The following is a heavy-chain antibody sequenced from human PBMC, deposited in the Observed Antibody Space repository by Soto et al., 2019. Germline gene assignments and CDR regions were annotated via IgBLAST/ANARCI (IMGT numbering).Heavy chain of an antibody. D-gene: IGHD4-17*01. V-gene: IGHV3-9*01. J-gene: IGHJ6*02. CDR3: AKGHGLYYYYGMDV. CDR1: GFTFDDYA. CDR2: ISWNSGSI. Sequence: SLRLSCAASGFTFDDYAMHWVRQAPGKGLEWVSGISWNSGSIGYADSVKGRFTISRDNAKNSLYLQMNSLRAEDTALYYCAKGHGLYYYYGMDVWGQGTTVTVSS.